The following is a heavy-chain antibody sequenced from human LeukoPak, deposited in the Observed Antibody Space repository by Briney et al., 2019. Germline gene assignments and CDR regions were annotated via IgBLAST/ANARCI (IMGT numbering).Heavy chain of an antibody. Sequence: GSLRLSCAASGLTFKIYSMHWVRQAPGKGLEWVAVIGGRGDSIFYADSVKGRFTISRDNSKNTVDLQMSSLRAEDTAIYYCAKDYYETSGYFDSWGQGSLVSVSS. CDR2: IGGRGDSI. CDR1: GLTFKIYS. J-gene: IGHJ4*02. V-gene: IGHV3-23*01. CDR3: AKDYYETSGYFDS. D-gene: IGHD3-22*01.